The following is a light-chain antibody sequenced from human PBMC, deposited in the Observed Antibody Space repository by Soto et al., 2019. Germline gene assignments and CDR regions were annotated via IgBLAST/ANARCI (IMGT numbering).Light chain of an antibody. CDR3: CSYAGSSTYV. Sequence: QSVLTQPASVSGSPGQSITISCTGTSSDVGGYNYVSWYQQHPVKAPKLMIYDVTNRPSGVSDRFSGSKSGNTASLTISGLQAEDEADYYCCSYAGSSTYVFGTGTKVTVL. V-gene: IGLV2-14*01. CDR2: DVT. CDR1: SSDVGGYNY. J-gene: IGLJ1*01.